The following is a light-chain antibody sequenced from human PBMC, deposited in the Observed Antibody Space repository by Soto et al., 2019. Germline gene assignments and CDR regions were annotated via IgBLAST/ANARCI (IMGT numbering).Light chain of an antibody. Sequence: QSVLTQPASVSGSPGQSITISCTGTSSDVGGYNFVSWYQQHPGKAPKLMIFEVSHRPSGVSIRFSASKSSNTASLTISGLQAEDEADYYCSSYTSSSTLVFGTGTKLTVL. V-gene: IGLV2-14*01. CDR2: EVS. CDR3: SSYTSSSTLV. J-gene: IGLJ1*01. CDR1: SSDVGGYNF.